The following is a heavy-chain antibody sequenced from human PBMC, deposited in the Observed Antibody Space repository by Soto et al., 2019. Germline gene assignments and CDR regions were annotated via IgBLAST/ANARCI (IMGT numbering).Heavy chain of an antibody. D-gene: IGHD2-2*01. Sequence: SETLSLTCTVSGGSISSYYWSWIRQPAGKGLEWIGRIYTSGSTNYNPSLKSRVTMSVDTSKNQFSLKLSSVTAADTAVYYCARACSSNNCYDVFDYWGQGTLVTVSS. J-gene: IGHJ4*02. V-gene: IGHV4-4*07. CDR2: IYTSGST. CDR3: ARACSSNNCYDVFDY. CDR1: GGSISSYY.